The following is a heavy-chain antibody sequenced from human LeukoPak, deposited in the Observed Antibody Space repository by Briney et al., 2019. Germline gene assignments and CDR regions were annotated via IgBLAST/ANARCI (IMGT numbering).Heavy chain of an antibody. CDR1: GGSISSGGYS. V-gene: IGHV4-30-2*01. D-gene: IGHD5-12*01. J-gene: IGHJ4*02. Sequence: PSETLSLTCAVSGGSISSGGYSWSWIRQPPGKGLEWIGYIYHSGSTYYNPSLKSRVTISVDRSKNLFSLKLSSVTAADTAVYYCARDIVATKIIDYWGQGTLVTVSS. CDR3: ARDIVATKIIDY. CDR2: IYHSGST.